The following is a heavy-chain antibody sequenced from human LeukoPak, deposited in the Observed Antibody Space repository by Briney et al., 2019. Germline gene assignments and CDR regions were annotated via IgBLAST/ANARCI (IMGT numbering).Heavy chain of an antibody. Sequence: PSETLSLTCTVSGGSISGYYWSWIRQRPGKGLQWIGYIYYSGSTNYNPSLKSRVAMSVDTSKNQFSLKLSSVTAADTAVYYCARVDTVTTWEFDYWGQGTLVTVSS. V-gene: IGHV4-59*12. J-gene: IGHJ4*02. D-gene: IGHD4-17*01. CDR2: IYYSGST. CDR1: GGSISGYY. CDR3: ARVDTVTTWEFDY.